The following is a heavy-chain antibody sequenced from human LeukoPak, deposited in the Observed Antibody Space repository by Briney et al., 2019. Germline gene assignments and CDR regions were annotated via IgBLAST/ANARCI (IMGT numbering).Heavy chain of an antibody. CDR3: TRDRLGYDAFDI. V-gene: IGHV3-49*04. Sequence: PGGSLRLSCTASGFTFGDYAMSWVRQAPGKVLEWVGFIRSKAYGGTTEYAASVKGRFTISRDDSKSIAYLQMNSLKTEDTAVYYCTRDRLGYDAFDIWGQGTMVTVSS. D-gene: IGHD3-16*01. CDR1: GFTFGDYA. CDR2: IRSKAYGGTT. J-gene: IGHJ3*02.